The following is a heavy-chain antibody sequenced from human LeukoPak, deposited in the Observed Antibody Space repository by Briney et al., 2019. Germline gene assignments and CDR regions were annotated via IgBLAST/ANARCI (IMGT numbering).Heavy chain of an antibody. J-gene: IGHJ4*02. Sequence: ASVKVSCKASGYTFTSYYMHWVRQAPGQGLEWMGWIHPRSGDTNYAQKFQGRVTMTRDTSINTAYMDLNSLRSDDTAVYYCARDGEYGSGSYYRGCFDYWGPGALVTVSS. CDR2: IHPRSGDT. CDR3: ARDGEYGSGSYYRGCFDY. D-gene: IGHD3-10*01. V-gene: IGHV1-2*02. CDR1: GYTFTSYY.